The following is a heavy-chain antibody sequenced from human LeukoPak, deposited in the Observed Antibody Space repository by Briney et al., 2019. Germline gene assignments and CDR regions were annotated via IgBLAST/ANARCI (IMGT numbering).Heavy chain of an antibody. D-gene: IGHD3-10*01. CDR2: INHRGST. V-gene: IGHV4-34*01. CDR1: GGSFSGYY. Sequence: SGTLSLTCAVYGGSFSGYYWSWIRQPPGKGLEWIGEINHRGSTNYNPSLKSRVTISVDTSKNQFSLKLSSVTAADTAVYYCARVRHYYGSAPWGQGTLVTVSS. J-gene: IGHJ5*02. CDR3: ARVRHYYGSAP.